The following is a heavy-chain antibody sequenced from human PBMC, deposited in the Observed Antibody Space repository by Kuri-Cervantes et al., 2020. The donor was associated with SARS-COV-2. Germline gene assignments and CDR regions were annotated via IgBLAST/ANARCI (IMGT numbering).Heavy chain of an antibody. V-gene: IGHV4-34*01. CDR3: ARGGRGGSGPHPGAFDI. Sequence: SETLSLTCAVYGGSFSGYYWSWIRQPPGRGLEWIGEINHSGSTNYNPSLKSRVTISVDTSKNQFSLKLSSVTAADTAVYYCARGGRGGSGPHPGAFDIWGQGTMVTVSS. J-gene: IGHJ3*02. CDR2: INHSGST. D-gene: IGHD2-15*01. CDR1: GGSFSGYY.